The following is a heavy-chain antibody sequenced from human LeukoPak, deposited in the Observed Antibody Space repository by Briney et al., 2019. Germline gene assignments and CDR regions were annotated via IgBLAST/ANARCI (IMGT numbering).Heavy chain of an antibody. V-gene: IGHV3-11*05. Sequence: PGGSLRLSCAASGFTFSDYYMSWIRQAPGKGLEWVSYISSSSSYTRYADSVKGRFTISRDNSKNSLYLQMSSLRAEDTALYYCAKGVRSGTYYNCFDPWGQGTLVTVSS. CDR3: AKGVRSGTYYNCFDP. CDR2: ISSSSSYT. J-gene: IGHJ5*02. CDR1: GFTFSDYY. D-gene: IGHD1-26*01.